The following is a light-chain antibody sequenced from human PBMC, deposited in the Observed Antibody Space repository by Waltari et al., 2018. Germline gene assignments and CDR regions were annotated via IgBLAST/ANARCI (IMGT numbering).Light chain of an antibody. Sequence: QSVLTQSPSASGTPGQRATISCSGSDSNIGGNFVHWYQQFPGTAPKLLMHRDNQRPSGVPDRFSGSKSGTSASLAISGLQSEDEALYFCAVWDDSLNGWVFGGGTKVTVL. CDR1: DSNIGGNF. CDR3: AVWDDSLNGWV. V-gene: IGLV1-44*01. CDR2: RDN. J-gene: IGLJ3*02.